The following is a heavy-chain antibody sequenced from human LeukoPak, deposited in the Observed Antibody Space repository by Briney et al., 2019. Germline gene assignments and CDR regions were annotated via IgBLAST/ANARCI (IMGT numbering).Heavy chain of an antibody. D-gene: IGHD5-18*01. CDR3: AREWIQLWSNYYYYYGMDV. V-gene: IGHV3-21*01. CDR2: ISSSSSYI. CDR1: GFTFSSYS. Sequence: GGSLRLSCAASGFTFSSYSMNWLRQAPVKGLEWVSSISSSSSYIYYADSVKGRFTISRDNAKNSLYLQMNSLRAEDTAVYYCAREWIQLWSNYYYYYGMDVWGQGTTVTVSS. J-gene: IGHJ6*02.